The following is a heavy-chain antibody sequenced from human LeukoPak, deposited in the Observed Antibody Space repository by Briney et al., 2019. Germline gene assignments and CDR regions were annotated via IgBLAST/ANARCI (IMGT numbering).Heavy chain of an antibody. D-gene: IGHD5-18*01. CDR1: GFTFSSYC. V-gene: IGHV3-21*01. CDR3: ARGLGYSYGYVETIDY. J-gene: IGHJ4*02. Sequence: GGSLRLSCAASGFTFSSYCMNWVRQAPGKGLEWVSSISSSSSYIYYADSVKGRFTISRDNANNSLYLQMNSLRAEDTAVYYCARGLGYSYGYVETIDYWGQGTLVTVSS. CDR2: ISSSSSYI.